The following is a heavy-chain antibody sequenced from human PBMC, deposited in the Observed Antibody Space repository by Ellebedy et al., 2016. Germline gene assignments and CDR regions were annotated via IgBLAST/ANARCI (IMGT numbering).Heavy chain of an antibody. D-gene: IGHD4-23*01. J-gene: IGHJ5*02. CDR3: ARGGKGSYGFDP. CDR1: GFTFSSYG. Sequence: GGSLRLSCAASGFTFSSYGMDWVRQAPGKGLEWVAVIWYDGTNKYYADSVKGRFTISRDNSKNTLYLQMNSLRAEDTAVYYCARGGKGSYGFDPWGQGTLVTVSS. V-gene: IGHV3-33*01. CDR2: IWYDGTNK.